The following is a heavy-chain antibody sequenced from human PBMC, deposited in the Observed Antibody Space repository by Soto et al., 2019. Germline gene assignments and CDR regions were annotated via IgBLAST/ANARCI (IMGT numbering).Heavy chain of an antibody. Sequence: EVQLVESGGGLVKPGGSLRLSCTASGLSFSSDSMNWVRQAPGKGLEWVSSISGSSSYIYYADSVKGRFTISGDNAKNSVYLQTNSVRAEDTAVYYCARGLGYCNVGSCSGAVDMWGQGTMVTVSS. CDR1: GLSFSSDS. D-gene: IGHD2-15*01. CDR2: ISGSSSYI. CDR3: ARGLGYCNVGSCSGAVDM. J-gene: IGHJ3*02. V-gene: IGHV3-21*01.